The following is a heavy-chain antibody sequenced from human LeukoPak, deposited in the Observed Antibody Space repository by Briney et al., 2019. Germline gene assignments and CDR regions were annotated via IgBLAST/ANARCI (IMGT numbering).Heavy chain of an antibody. D-gene: IGHD3-22*01. CDR2: ISAYNGNT. Sequence: ASVKVSYKASGYTFTSYGISWVRQAPGQGLEWMGWISAYNGNTNYAQKLQGRVTMTTDTSTSTAYMELRSLRSDDTAVYYCARAPYYDSSGYPSGWGQGTLVTVSS. CDR3: ARAPYYDSSGYPSG. J-gene: IGHJ4*02. CDR1: GYTFTSYG. V-gene: IGHV1-18*01.